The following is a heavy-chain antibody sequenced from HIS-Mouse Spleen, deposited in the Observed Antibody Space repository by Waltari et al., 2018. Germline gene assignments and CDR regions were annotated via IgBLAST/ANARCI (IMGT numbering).Heavy chain of an antibody. V-gene: IGHV4-39*07. J-gene: IGHJ2*01. Sequence: QLQLQESGPGLVKPSETLSLTCTVSGGSISSSSYYWGWFRQPPGKGLEWIGGIYYSWGTYSNPALKSRVTRPLDTSKNQFSLKLSSVTAADTAVYYCAREIPYSSSWYDWYFDLWGRGTLVTVSS. D-gene: IGHD6-13*01. CDR3: AREIPYSSSWYDWYFDL. CDR1: GGSISSSSYY. CDR2: IYYSWGT.